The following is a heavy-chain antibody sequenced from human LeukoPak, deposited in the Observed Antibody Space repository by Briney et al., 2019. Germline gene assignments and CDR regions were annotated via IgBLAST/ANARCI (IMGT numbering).Heavy chain of an antibody. CDR1: GFTFNTYN. V-gene: IGHV3-21*01. D-gene: IGHD1-26*01. CDR3: ARDPYSGNYGDYYYYYMGV. Sequence: GGSLRLSCVASGFTFNTYNMNWVRQAPGKGLEWVSSITSSSSYMYYADSVKGRFTISRDNAKSSLYLQMNSLRDEDTAVYYCARDPYSGNYGDYYYYYMGVWGKGTTVTISS. CDR2: ITSSSSYM. J-gene: IGHJ6*03.